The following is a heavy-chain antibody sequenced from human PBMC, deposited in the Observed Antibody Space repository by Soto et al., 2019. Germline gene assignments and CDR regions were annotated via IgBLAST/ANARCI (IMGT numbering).Heavy chain of an antibody. V-gene: IGHV4-61*01. J-gene: IGHJ4*02. CDR1: GGSVSNSSFY. D-gene: IGHD3-22*01. CDR3: ARVRSSGYYGLLDY. CDR2: IYYSGST. Sequence: SETLSLTCAVSGGSVSNSSFYWSWIRQPPGERLEWSGKIYYSGSTNYTPSLKSRVSISVHTSKNQFSLQLTSVTAADTAVYYCARVRSSGYYGLLDYWGQGTLFTVSS.